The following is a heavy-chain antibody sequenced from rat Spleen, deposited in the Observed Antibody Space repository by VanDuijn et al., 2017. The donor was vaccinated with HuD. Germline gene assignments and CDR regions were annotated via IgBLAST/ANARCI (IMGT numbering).Heavy chain of an antibody. J-gene: IGHJ2*01. CDR3: ARSVGYTYSFFDY. CDR1: GYSITSNY. V-gene: IGHV3-1*01. Sequence: EVQLQESGPGLVKPSQSLSLTCSVTGYSITSNYWVWIRKFPGNKMEWIGHISYSGSTHYNPSLKSRISITRDTSKNQFFLQLNSVTTEDTATYYCARSVGYTYSFFDYWGQGVMVTVSS. D-gene: IGHD1-4*01. CDR2: ISYSGST.